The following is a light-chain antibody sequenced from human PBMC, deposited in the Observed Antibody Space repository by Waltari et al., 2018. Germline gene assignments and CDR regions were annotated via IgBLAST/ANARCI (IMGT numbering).Light chain of an antibody. CDR3: SSYTGSSLV. V-gene: IGLV2-14*01. CDR2: EVS. CDR1: SSAIGGYNY. J-gene: IGLJ3*02. Sequence: QSALTQPASVSGSPGPSITISFTGTSSAIGGYNYVSWYQQHPGKAPQLIIYEVSYRPSGISNRFSGSKSGNTASLTIAGLRSEDEADYYCSSYTGSSLVFGGGTKLTVL.